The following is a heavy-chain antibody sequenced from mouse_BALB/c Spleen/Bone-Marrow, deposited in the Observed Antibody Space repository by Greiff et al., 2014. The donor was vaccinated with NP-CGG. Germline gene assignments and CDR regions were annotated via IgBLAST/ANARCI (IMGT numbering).Heavy chain of an antibody. D-gene: IGHD1-1*01. CDR1: GYSFPGYY. Sequence: VQLPQSGPALVEPGASVKISCQASGYSFPGYYMHWVKQSHVKSLGWVERINTYNGATSYNQNFKDKASLTVDKSSSTAYMELHSLTSEDSAVYYCARGIYYGGYFDYWGQGTTLTVSS. V-gene: IGHV1-31*01. CDR3: ARGIYYGGYFDY. J-gene: IGHJ2*01. CDR2: INTYNGAT.